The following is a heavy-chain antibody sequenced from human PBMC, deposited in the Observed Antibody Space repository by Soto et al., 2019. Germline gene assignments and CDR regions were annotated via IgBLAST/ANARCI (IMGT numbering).Heavy chain of an antibody. J-gene: IGHJ4*02. CDR2: ISYDGTNK. Sequence: QVQLEESGGGVVQTGRSLRLSCAASGFTFSTYAMHWVRQAPGKGLEWVAVISYDGTNKFYADSVKGRFTISRDNSKSTLYLQVDSLRPEDAAVYYCARDPKTSGGQHWAFNYFDSWGQGTLVTVSS. D-gene: IGHD7-27*01. CDR1: GFTFSTYA. V-gene: IGHV3-30-3*01. CDR3: ARDPKTSGGQHWAFNYFDS.